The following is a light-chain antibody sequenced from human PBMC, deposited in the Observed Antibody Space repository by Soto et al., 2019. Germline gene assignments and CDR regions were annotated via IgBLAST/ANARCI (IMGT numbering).Light chain of an antibody. CDR1: SSNIGAGYD. CDR3: QSYDSSLSAVL. J-gene: IGLJ3*02. Sequence: QSVLTQPPSVSRAPGQRVTISCTGSSSNIGAGYDVHWYRQLPGTAPKLLIYTNTNRPSGVPDRFSGSKSGASASLAIAGLQAADEADYYCQSYDSSLSAVLFGGGTKLTVL. CDR2: TNT. V-gene: IGLV1-40*01.